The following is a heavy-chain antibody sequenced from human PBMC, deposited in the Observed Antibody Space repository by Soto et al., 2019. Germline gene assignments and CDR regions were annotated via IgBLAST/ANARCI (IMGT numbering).Heavy chain of an antibody. V-gene: IGHV4-59*01. Sequence: PSETLSLTCTVSGGSISSYYWSWIRQPPGKGLEWIGYIYYSGSTNYNPSLKSRVTISVDTSKNQFSLKLSSVTAADTAVYYCAREGYDSSGYYYDPWGQGTLVTVSS. D-gene: IGHD3-22*01. CDR3: AREGYDSSGYYYDP. CDR2: IYYSGST. J-gene: IGHJ5*02. CDR1: GGSISSYY.